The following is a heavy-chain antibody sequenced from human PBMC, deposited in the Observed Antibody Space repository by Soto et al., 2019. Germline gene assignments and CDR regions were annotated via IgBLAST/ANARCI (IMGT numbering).Heavy chain of an antibody. D-gene: IGHD3-9*01. CDR3: AREFHYDFLTVNWSAP. J-gene: IGHJ5*02. V-gene: IGHV4-59*01. CDR2: IYYSGST. Sequence: QVQLQESGPGLVKPSETLSLTCTVSGGSISSYYWSWIRQPPGKGLEWIGYIYYSGSTNYNPSLKSRVTLSVDTSKNQFSLKLSFVTAADTAVYYCAREFHYDFLTVNWSAPWGQGPLVTVSS. CDR1: GGSISSYY.